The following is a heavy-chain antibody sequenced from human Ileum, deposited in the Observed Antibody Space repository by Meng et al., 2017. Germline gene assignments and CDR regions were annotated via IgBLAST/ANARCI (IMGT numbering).Heavy chain of an antibody. D-gene: IGHD2-15*01. CDR1: GMTLSTFW. CDR3: ARTYCSGGSCHSPPDY. CDR2: INTDGTST. V-gene: IGHV3-74*01. J-gene: IGHJ4*02. Sequence: GESLKISCAASGMTLSTFWVQWVRQAPGKGLVWVSGINTDGTSTTYADSVKGRFTISRDNDKNTVDLQLNSVRAEDTAVYYCARTYCSGGSCHSPPDYWGQGTLVTVSS.